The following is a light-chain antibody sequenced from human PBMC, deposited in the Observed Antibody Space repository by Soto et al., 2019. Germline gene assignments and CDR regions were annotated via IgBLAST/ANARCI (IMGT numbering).Light chain of an antibody. CDR1: NSDVGGYNY. CDR2: DVT. J-gene: IGLJ1*01. Sequence: QSGLTQPASGAGAPGQSITISCTGTNSDVGGYNYVSWYQHHPGKAPKLIIYDVTNRPSGVSNPFSGSKSGNTASLTISGLQPEDEADYYCSSYTTSNTRQIVFGTGTRSPS. V-gene: IGLV2-14*03. CDR3: SSYTTSNTRQIV.